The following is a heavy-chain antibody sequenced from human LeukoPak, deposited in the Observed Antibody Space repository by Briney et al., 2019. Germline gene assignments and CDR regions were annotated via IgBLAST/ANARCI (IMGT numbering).Heavy chain of an antibody. J-gene: IGHJ3*02. CDR2: ISYSGHTI. D-gene: IGHD1-26*01. CDR1: GFTFSDYY. CDR3: AREAKELGATAFHM. Sequence: GGSLRLSCAASGFTFSDYYRSWIRQAPGKGLEWVSYISYSGHTIYYADSVKGRFTISRDNAKNSLYLQMNSLRAEDTAVYYCAREAKELGATAFHMWGQGTMVSVSS. V-gene: IGHV3-11*01.